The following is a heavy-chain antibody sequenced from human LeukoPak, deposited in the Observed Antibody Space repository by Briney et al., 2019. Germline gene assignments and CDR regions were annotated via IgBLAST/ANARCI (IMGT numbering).Heavy chain of an antibody. CDR2: MNYGGNN. CDR1: GDSPNR. CDR3: VRSISGGHNYGSFDL. V-gene: IGHV4-39*05. Sequence: ETPSLTRSLFGDSPNRGWPRQRPEREIDWFGRMNYGGNNYNTPSLESRVTMSADTSRNQFSLKLRSVPAADTAIYYCVRSISGGHNYGSFDLWGRGTRVTVS. D-gene: IGHD5-18*01. J-gene: IGHJ4*02.